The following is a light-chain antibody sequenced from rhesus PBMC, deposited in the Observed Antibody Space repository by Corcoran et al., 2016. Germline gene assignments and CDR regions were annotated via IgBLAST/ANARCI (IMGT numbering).Light chain of an antibody. J-gene: IGKJ3*01. CDR1: QSISSW. CDR3: LQYTTTPFT. Sequence: DIQMTQSPSSLSASVGDTVNISCRASQSISSWLDWYQPKPGKAPKLLIYKASNLQSGVPSRFSGRGYGTDFTFTISSMQPEDFATDCCLQYTTTPFTFGPGTKLDI. CDR2: KAS. V-gene: IGKV1-22*01.